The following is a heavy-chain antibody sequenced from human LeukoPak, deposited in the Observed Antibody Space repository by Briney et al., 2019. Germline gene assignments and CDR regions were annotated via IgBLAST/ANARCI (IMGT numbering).Heavy chain of an antibody. CDR1: GFIFSSHW. D-gene: IGHD1-26*01. J-gene: IGHJ4*02. Sequence: GGSLRLPCAASGFIFSSHWMSWVRQAPGKGLEWVANINLEGTDKNYVDSVKGRFTISRDNAKNSLYLQMSSLRADDTAMYYCARSGSYFSKWGQGTLVAVSS. CDR3: ARSGSYFSK. V-gene: IGHV3-7*01. CDR2: INLEGTDK.